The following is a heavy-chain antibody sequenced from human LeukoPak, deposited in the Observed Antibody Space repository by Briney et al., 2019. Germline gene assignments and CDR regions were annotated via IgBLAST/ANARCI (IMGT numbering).Heavy chain of an antibody. V-gene: IGHV3-23*01. CDR2: ISGSAGST. CDR1: GFTLRSYC. D-gene: IGHD3-16*01. CDR3: AKEAPLSY. Sequence: GGTLTLTCAVSGFTLRSYCVNWVGQAPGMGLKWVSAISGSAGSTSYAESEQCRFTISEDNSKNTLYLQMNSLRAEDMSVYCCAKEAPLSYWRRQTLVTVSS. J-gene: IGHJ4*02.